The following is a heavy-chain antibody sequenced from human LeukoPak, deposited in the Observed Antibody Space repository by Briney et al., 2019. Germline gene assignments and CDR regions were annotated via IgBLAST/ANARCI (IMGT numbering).Heavy chain of an antibody. J-gene: IGHJ4*02. D-gene: IGHD6-19*01. CDR2: IHYSGST. Sequence: SETLSLTCTVSGGSISSYYWTWIRQPPGKGLEWIGYIHYSGSTNYNPSLRSRVTISVDTSKNQFSLKLSSLTAADTAVYYYARRRAVPGFYYFDYWGQGTLVTVSS. V-gene: IGHV4-59*08. CDR3: ARRRAVPGFYYFDY. CDR1: GGSISSYY.